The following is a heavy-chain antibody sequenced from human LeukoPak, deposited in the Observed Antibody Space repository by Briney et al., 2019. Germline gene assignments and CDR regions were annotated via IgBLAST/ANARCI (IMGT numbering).Heavy chain of an antibody. D-gene: IGHD3-3*01. CDR1: GGSISSYY. Sequence: SETLSLTCTVSGGSISSYYRSWIRQPPGKGLEWIGYIYYSGSTNYNPSLKSRVTISVDTSKNQFSLKLSSVTAADTAVYYCARLLVGGYYAWFDPWGQGTLVTVSS. V-gene: IGHV4-59*08. CDR3: ARLLVGGYYAWFDP. CDR2: IYYSGST. J-gene: IGHJ5*02.